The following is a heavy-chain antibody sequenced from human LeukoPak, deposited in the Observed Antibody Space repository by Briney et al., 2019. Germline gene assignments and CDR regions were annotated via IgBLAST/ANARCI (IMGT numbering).Heavy chain of an antibody. J-gene: IGHJ3*02. V-gene: IGHV1-2*02. CDR1: GYTFTGYY. CDR3: ARDSSGWYSDAFDI. Sequence: ASVKVSCKASGYTFTGYYMHWVRQAPGQGLEWMGWINPNSGGTNYAQKFQGRVTMTTDTSTSTAYMELRSLRSDDTAVYYCARDSSGWYSDAFDIWGQGTMVTVSS. D-gene: IGHD6-19*01. CDR2: INPNSGGT.